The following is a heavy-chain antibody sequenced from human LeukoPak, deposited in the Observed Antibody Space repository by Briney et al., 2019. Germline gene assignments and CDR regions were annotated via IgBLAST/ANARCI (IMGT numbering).Heavy chain of an antibody. CDR3: ARDAAGYDP. Sequence: GGSLRLSCAAPGSTFNTSWTSWVRQTPGKGLEWMANIKEDGTKKYYVDSVKGRFTISRDNAENSLYLQMNSLRAEDTAVYYCARDAAGYDPWGQGTLVTVSS. J-gene: IGHJ5*02. CDR1: GSTFNTSW. V-gene: IGHV3-7*01. CDR2: IKEDGTKK. D-gene: IGHD6-13*01.